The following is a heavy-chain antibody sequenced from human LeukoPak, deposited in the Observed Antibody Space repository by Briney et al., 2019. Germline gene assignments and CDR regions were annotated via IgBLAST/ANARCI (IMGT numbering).Heavy chain of an antibody. V-gene: IGHV3-23*01. D-gene: IGHD3-10*02. CDR3: AELGITMIGGV. J-gene: IGHJ6*04. CDR1: GFTFSSYG. CDR2: ISGSGGST. Sequence: PGGSLRLSCAASGFTFSSYGMSWVRQAPGKGLEWVSAISGSGGSTYYADSVQGRFTISRDNAKNSLYLQMNSLRAEDTAVYYCAELGITMIGGVWGKGTTVTISS.